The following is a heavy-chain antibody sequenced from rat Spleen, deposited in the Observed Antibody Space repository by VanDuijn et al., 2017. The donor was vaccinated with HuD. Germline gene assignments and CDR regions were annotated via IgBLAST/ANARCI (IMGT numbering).Heavy chain of an antibody. CDR1: GFTFSGYA. V-gene: IGHV5-17*01. CDR2: ILYDTTNI. J-gene: IGHJ3*01. Sequence: EVQLVESGGGLVQPGRSLKLSCAASGFTFSGYAMAWVRQAPKKGLEWVATILYDTTNIYYRDSVKGRFTISRDNAKSTLYLQMDSLRSEDTATYYCTRVRTYYGYTYHWFAYWGQGTLVTVSS. CDR3: TRVRTYYGYTYHWFAY. D-gene: IGHD1-9*01.